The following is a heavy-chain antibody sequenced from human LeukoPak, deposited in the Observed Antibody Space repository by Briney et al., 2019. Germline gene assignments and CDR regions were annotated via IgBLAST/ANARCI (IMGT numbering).Heavy chain of an antibody. CDR2: INAGNGNT. Sequence: ASVKVSCKASGYSFTSYAMHWVRQAPGQRLEWMGWINAGNGNTNYAQKLQGRVTMTTDTSTSTAYMELRSLRSDDTAVYYCARSNWNYDLPGYYFDYWGQGTLVTVSS. V-gene: IGHV1-3*01. D-gene: IGHD1-7*01. CDR3: ARSNWNYDLPGYYFDY. J-gene: IGHJ4*02. CDR1: GYSFTSYA.